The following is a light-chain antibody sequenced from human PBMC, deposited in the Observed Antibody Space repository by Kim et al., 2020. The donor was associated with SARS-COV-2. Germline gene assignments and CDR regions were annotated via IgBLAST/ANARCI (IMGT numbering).Light chain of an antibody. V-gene: IGKV3-20*01. CDR3: QQYGSSPWA. CDR1: QSVTNNY. J-gene: IGKJ1*01. CDR2: AAS. Sequence: PGERAPLSCRASQSVTNNYLAWYQQKPGQAPRLLIYAASSRATGIPDRFSGGGSGTDFTLTISRLEPEDFAVYYCQQYGSSPWAFGQGTKVDIK.